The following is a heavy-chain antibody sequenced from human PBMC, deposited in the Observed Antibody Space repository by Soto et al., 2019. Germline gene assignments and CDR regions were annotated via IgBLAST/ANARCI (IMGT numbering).Heavy chain of an antibody. CDR3: ARPSRSYDRDGAYYFDY. V-gene: IGHV1-69*13. Sequence: SVKVSCKASGCTFSSYAISWVRQAPGQGLEWMGGIIPIFGTANYAQKFQGRVTITADESTSTAYMELSSLRSEDTAVYYCARPSRSYDRDGAYYFDYWGQGTLVTVSS. CDR2: IIPIFGTA. D-gene: IGHD5-12*01. CDR1: GCTFSSYA. J-gene: IGHJ4*02.